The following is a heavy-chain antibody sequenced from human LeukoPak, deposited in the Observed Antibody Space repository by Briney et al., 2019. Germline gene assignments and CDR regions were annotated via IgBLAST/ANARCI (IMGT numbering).Heavy chain of an antibody. J-gene: IGHJ6*03. CDR3: ARVGSSSFYYYYMDV. CDR2: IYYSGST. D-gene: IGHD6-6*01. Sequence: SEALSLTCTVSGGSISSYYWSWIRQPPGKGLEWIGYIYYSGSTNYNPSLKSRVTISVDTSKNQFSLKLSSVTAADTAVYYCARVGSSSFYYYYMDVWGKGTTVTVSS. CDR1: GGSISSYY. V-gene: IGHV4-59*01.